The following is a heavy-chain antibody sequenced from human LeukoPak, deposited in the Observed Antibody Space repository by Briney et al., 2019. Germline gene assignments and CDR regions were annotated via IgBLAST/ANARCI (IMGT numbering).Heavy chain of an antibody. V-gene: IGHV3-30*18. CDR2: ISYDGSDK. J-gene: IGHJ4*02. CDR3: AKDISGGDCPDY. D-gene: IGHD2-21*02. CDR1: GFTFSSYV. Sequence: GGSLRLSCAASGFTFSSYVMHWVRQAPGKGLEWVAVISYDGSDKYYADSVKGRFTISRDNSKNTVFLQMNSLSTEDTAVYYCAKDISGGDCPDYWGQGTLVTVSS.